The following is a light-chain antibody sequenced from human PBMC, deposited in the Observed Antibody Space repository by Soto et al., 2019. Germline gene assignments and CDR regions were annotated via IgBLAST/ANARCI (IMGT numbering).Light chain of an antibody. Sequence: QSVLTQPPSVSAAPGQTVTISCSGGISNIGNNYVSWYQQVPGTAPKLPIKDNDKRPSEIPDRFSGSKSGTSATLDITGLQTGGEANYYCGTWDSSLSAVVFGGGTKLTVL. V-gene: IGLV1-51*01. CDR1: ISNIGNNY. J-gene: IGLJ2*01. CDR3: GTWDSSLSAVV. CDR2: DND.